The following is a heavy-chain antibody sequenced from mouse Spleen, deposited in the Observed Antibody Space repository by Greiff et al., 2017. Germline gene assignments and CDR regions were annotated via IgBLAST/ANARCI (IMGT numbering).Heavy chain of an antibody. CDR3: ARTEANWDFDY. Sequence: QVQLQQSGAELARPGASVKMSCKASGYTFTSYTMHWVKQRPGQGLEWIGYINPSSGYTKYNQKFKDKATLTADKSSSTAYMQLSSLTSEDSAVYYCARTEANWDFDYWGQGTTLTVSS. D-gene: IGHD4-1*01. J-gene: IGHJ2*01. CDR1: GYTFTSYT. CDR2: INPSSGYT. V-gene: IGHV1-4*01.